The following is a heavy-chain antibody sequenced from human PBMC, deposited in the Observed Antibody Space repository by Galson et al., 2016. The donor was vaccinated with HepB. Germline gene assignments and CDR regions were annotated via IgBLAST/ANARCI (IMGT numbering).Heavy chain of an antibody. J-gene: IGHJ5*02. CDR3: ARRGVGPYENSNNWLDP. D-gene: IGHD3-10*01. CDR2: IYPGDSDT. Sequence: QSGAEVKKPGESLKISCKGSGYSFANYWIGWVRQMPGKGLEWVGIIYPGDSDTRYSPSFQGQVTISADKSISTAYLRWSSLKASDTAMYYCARRGVGPYENSNNWLDPWGQGTLVTVSS. CDR1: GYSFANYW. V-gene: IGHV5-51*03.